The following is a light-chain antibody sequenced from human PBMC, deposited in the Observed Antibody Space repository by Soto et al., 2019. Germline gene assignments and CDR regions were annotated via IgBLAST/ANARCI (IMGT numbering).Light chain of an antibody. J-gene: IGLJ1*01. V-gene: IGLV1-51*01. Sequence: QSVLTQPPSVSAAPGQKVTISCSGSSSNIGNNYVSWYQQLPGTAPKLLIYDNNKRPSGIPDRFSGSKSGISASLAITGLQAEDEADYYCHSYDSSLSASVFGAGTKVTVL. CDR3: HSYDSSLSASV. CDR1: SSNIGNNY. CDR2: DNN.